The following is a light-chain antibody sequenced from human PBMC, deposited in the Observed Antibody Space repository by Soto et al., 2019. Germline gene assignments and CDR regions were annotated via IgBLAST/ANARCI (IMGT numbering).Light chain of an antibody. CDR2: GAY. CDR3: HQYGSSPRT. J-gene: IGKJ1*01. Sequence: EIVLTQSPGTLSLSPGETATLSCRASQSVSSSCLAWYQQKPGQAPRLLIFGAYNRATGIPDRFSGSGSGTDFTLTISRLEPEDFALFYCHQYGSSPRTFVQGTKVEIK. V-gene: IGKV3-20*01. CDR1: QSVSSSC.